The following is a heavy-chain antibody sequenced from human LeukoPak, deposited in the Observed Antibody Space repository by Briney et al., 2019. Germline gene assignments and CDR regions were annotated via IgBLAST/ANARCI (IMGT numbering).Heavy chain of an antibody. V-gene: IGHV3-66*01. J-gene: IGHJ4*02. CDR3: ASAWIQLSDFDY. CDR1: EFSVGSNY. D-gene: IGHD5-18*01. Sequence: GGALRLSCAASEFSVGSNYMTWVRQAPGKGLEWVSLIYSGGSTYYADSVKGRFTISRDNSKNTLYLQMNSLRAEDTAVYYCASAWIQLSDFDYWGQGTLVTVSS. CDR2: IYSGGST.